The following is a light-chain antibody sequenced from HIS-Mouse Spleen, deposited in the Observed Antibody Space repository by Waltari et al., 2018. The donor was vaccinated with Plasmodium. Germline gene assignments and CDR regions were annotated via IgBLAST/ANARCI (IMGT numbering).Light chain of an antibody. CDR3: QQYNNWSFT. V-gene: IGKV3-15*01. CDR1: QSVSSN. CDR2: GAS. J-gene: IGKJ3*01. Sequence: EIVMTQSPATLSVSPGERATLPCRASQSVSSNLAGYQQKSGQAPRLLIYGASTRATGIPARFSGSGSGTEFTLTISSLQSEDFAVYYCQQYNNWSFTFGPGTKVDIK.